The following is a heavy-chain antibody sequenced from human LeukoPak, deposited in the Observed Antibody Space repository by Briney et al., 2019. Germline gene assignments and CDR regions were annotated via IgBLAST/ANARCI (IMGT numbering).Heavy chain of an antibody. D-gene: IGHD5-24*01. CDR1: GGSISSGSYY. Sequence: SETLSLTCTVSGGSISSGSYYWRWIRQPAGKGLEWIGRIYTSGSTNYNPSLKSRVTISIDTSKNQFSLTLSSVTAADTAVYYCATALSGDGYYFDYWGQGTLVTVSS. J-gene: IGHJ4*02. CDR3: ATALSGDGYYFDY. CDR2: IYTSGST. V-gene: IGHV4-61*02.